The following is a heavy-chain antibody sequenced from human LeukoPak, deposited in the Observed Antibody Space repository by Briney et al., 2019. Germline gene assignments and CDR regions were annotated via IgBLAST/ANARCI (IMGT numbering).Heavy chain of an antibody. J-gene: IGHJ4*02. D-gene: IGHD3-3*01. CDR1: GFTFDDYA. V-gene: IGHV3-9*01. Sequence: PGGSLRLSCAASGFTFDDYAMHWVRQAPGKGLEWVSGISWNSGSVGYPDSVKGRFTISRDNAKNSLYLQMNSLRAEDTALYYCAKGPYDFWSGYYFYFDYWGQGTLVTVSS. CDR3: AKGPYDFWSGYYFYFDY. CDR2: ISWNSGSV.